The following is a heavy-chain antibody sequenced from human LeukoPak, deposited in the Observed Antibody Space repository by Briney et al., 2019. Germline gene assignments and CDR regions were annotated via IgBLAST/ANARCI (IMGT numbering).Heavy chain of an antibody. CDR3: AKEAVAGDAFDI. V-gene: IGHV3-9*01. CDR2: ISWNSGSI. CDR1: GFTFSNYV. D-gene: IGHD6-19*01. J-gene: IGHJ3*02. Sequence: PGGSLRLSCAASGFTFSNYVMGWVRQAPGKGLEWVSGISWNSGSIGYADSVKGRFTISRDNAKNSLYLQMNSLRAEDTALYYCAKEAVAGDAFDIWGQGTMVTVSS.